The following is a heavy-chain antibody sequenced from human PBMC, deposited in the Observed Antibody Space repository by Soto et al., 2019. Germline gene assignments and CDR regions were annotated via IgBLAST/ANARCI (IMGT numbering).Heavy chain of an antibody. V-gene: IGHV4-39*01. J-gene: IGHJ6*03. Sequence: QLQLQESGPGLVKPSETLSLTCTVSGGSISSSSYYWGWIRQPPGKGLEWIGSIYYSGSTYYNPSLKSRVTISVDTSKNQFSLKLSSVTAADTAVYYCARLLSQWLTLYYYYYYMDVWGKGTTVTVSS. CDR3: ARLLSQWLTLYYYYYYMDV. CDR1: GGSISSSSYY. D-gene: IGHD6-19*01. CDR2: IYYSGST.